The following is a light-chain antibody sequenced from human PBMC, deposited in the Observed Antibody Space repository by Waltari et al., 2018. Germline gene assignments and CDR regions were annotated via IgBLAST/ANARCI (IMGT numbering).Light chain of an antibody. V-gene: IGKV1-5*03. CDR2: KAS. CDR1: QSISSW. J-gene: IGKJ5*01. Sequence: DIQMTQSPSTLSASVGDRVPITCRASQSISSWLAWYQQKPGKAAKLLIDKASSLESGVPSRFSGSGSGTEFTLTISSLQPDDFATYFCQQYNSYPITFGQGTRLEIK. CDR3: QQYNSYPIT.